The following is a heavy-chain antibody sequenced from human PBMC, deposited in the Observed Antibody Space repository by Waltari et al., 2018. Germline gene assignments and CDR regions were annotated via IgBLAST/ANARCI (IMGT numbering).Heavy chain of an antibody. Sequence: QLVESGGGLVQPGGSLRLTWVASEFPPRPNGLNWVRQAPGKGLEWVANVKEDESETYYEDSVRGRFTIYRDDAKNSVYLGMNNLRAEDTALYFCARGYDSGGYLTLFDAFDLWGHGTMVTVSS. V-gene: IGHV3-7*03. CDR1: EFPPRPNG. J-gene: IGHJ3*01. CDR3: ARGYDSGGYLTLFDAFDL. CDR2: VKEDESET. D-gene: IGHD3-22*01.